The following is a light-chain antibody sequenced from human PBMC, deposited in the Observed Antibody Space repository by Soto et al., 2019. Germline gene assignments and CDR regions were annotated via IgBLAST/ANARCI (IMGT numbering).Light chain of an antibody. V-gene: IGKV1-5*01. J-gene: IGKJ1*01. CDR1: QSISSW. CDR2: DAS. Sequence: DIQMTQSPSTLSASVGDRVTITCRASQSISSWLAWYQQKPGKAPKLLIYDASSLEIGVQSRFSGSGSGTEFTPAISSLQPDDFANYYCQQYNSYSGTFGQGTKVEIK. CDR3: QQYNSYSGT.